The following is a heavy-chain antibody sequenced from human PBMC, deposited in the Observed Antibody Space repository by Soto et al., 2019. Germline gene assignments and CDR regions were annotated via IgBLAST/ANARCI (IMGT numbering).Heavy chain of an antibody. CDR1: GYTFTSYY. D-gene: IGHD2-21*02. Sequence: QVQLVQSGAEVKKPGASVKVSCKASGYTFTSYYMHWVRQAPGQGLEWMGIINPSGGSTSYAQKFQGRVTMTRDTATSKVYMELSSLRSEDTAVYYCARSSEEYCGGDCYSDIWGQGTLVTVSS. CDR2: INPSGGST. V-gene: IGHV1-46*01. CDR3: ARSSEEYCGGDCYSDI. J-gene: IGHJ4*02.